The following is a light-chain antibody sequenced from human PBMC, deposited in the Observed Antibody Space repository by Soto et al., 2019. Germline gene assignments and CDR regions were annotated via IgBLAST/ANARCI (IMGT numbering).Light chain of an antibody. CDR2: GAS. CDR3: QQYSPSPPT. V-gene: IGKV3-20*01. CDR1: QSLSSRY. J-gene: IGKJ4*02. Sequence: EIAWTQSPGTLSLSPGDRATLSLRASQSLSSRYLAWYRQKPGQAPRLLIYGASHRATGIQYRFSGSGSGTDFTLTIRRLEPHDFAVYYCQQYSPSPPTFGGGTKVEIK.